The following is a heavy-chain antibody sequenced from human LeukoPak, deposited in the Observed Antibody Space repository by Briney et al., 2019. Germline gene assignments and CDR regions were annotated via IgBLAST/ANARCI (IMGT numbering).Heavy chain of an antibody. D-gene: IGHD5-18*01. CDR2: ISTYNGNT. CDR3: ARDRMDTGTYFDY. Sequence: ASVKVSCKSSCYTFTTYGITWVRQAPGQGLEWMGWISTYNGNTNYAQKLQGRVTMTTDTSTSTAYMELRSLRSDDTAMYYCARDRMDTGTYFDYWGQGTLVTVSS. J-gene: IGHJ4*02. V-gene: IGHV1-18*01. CDR1: CYTFTTYG.